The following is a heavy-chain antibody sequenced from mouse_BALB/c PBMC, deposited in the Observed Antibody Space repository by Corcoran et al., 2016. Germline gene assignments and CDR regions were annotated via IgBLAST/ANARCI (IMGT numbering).Heavy chain of an antibody. J-gene: IGHJ1*01. CDR2: ISYDGSN. CDR3: ARKESPPYFDV. V-gene: IGHV3-6*02. Sequence: DVQLQESGPGLVKPSQSLSLTCSVTGYSLTSGSYWNLTRQFPGNKLEWMGYISYDGSNNYNPSRKNRISITRDTSKNQFFLTLNSVTTEDTATDYCARKESPPYFDVWGAGTTVTVSS. CDR1: GYSLTSGSY.